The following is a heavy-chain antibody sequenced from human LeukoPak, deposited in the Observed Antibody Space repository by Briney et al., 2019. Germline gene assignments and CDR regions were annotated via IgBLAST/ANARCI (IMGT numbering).Heavy chain of an antibody. CDR2: FTGSGSAT. CDR1: GFTFTNYA. D-gene: IGHD3-10*01. J-gene: IGHJ4*02. V-gene: IGHV3-23*01. CDR3: ARGSSFFGHYFDY. Sequence: PGGSLRPSCAASGFTFTNYAINWVRQAPGKGLEWVSTFTGSGSATYYADSVKGRFTISRDKSKNTLDLQMNTLRAEDTAVYYCARGSSFFGHYFDYWGQGTLVTVSS.